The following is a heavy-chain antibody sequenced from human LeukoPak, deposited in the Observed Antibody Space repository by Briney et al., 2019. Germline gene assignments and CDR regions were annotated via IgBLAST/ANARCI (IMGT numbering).Heavy chain of an antibody. CDR3: ARGLGLHYYGSGSSHRPLDY. Sequence: SETLSLTCAVYGGSFSSYYWSWIRQPPGKGLEWIGDINHSRSTNYNPSLKSRVTISVDTSKNQFSLKLSSVTAADTAVYYCARGLGLHYYGSGSSHRPLDYWGQGTLVTVSS. J-gene: IGHJ4*02. CDR1: GGSFSSYY. V-gene: IGHV4-34*01. D-gene: IGHD3-10*01. CDR2: INHSRST.